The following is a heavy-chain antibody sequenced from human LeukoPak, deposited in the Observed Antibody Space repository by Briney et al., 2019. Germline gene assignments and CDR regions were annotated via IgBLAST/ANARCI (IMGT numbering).Heavy chain of an antibody. V-gene: IGHV3-30*02. CDR2: IWYDGSNK. J-gene: IGHJ4*02. D-gene: IGHD3-22*01. CDR1: GFTFSSYG. CDR3: YCVGIGVSAAVRHFDN. Sequence: PAGSLRLSSAASGFTFSSYGMHWVRQAPGKGLGWVAVIWYDGSNKYYADSVKGRFTISRDNSKNTLYLQMNSLSALASAVYPGYCVGIGVSAAVRHFDNWGQGTLVTVSS.